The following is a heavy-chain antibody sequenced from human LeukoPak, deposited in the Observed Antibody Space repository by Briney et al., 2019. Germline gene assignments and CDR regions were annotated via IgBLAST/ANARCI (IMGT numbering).Heavy chain of an antibody. D-gene: IGHD3-9*01. Sequence: ASVKVSCKASGYTFTSYGISWVRQAPGQGLEWMGWISAYNGNTNYAQKLQGRVTMTTDTSTSTAYMELRSLRSDDTAVYYCARAEEYYDILTGSYYFDYWGRGTLVTVSS. V-gene: IGHV1-18*01. CDR3: ARAEEYYDILTGSYYFDY. CDR2: ISAYNGNT. CDR1: GYTFTSYG. J-gene: IGHJ4*02.